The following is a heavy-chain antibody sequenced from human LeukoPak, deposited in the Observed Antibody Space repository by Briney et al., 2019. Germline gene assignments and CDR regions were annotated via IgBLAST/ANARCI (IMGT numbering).Heavy chain of an antibody. Sequence: SETLSLTCAVYGGSFSGYYWSWIRQPAGKGLEWIGRIYTSGSTNYNPSLKSRVTMSVDTSKNQFSLKLSSVTAADTAVYYCARDRRYCSGGSCYNYFDYWGQGTLVTVSS. CDR1: GGSFSGYY. CDR3: ARDRRYCSGGSCYNYFDY. D-gene: IGHD2-15*01. CDR2: IYTSGST. J-gene: IGHJ4*02. V-gene: IGHV4-4*07.